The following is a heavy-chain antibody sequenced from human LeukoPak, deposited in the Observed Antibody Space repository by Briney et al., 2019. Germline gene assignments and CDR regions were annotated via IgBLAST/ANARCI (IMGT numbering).Heavy chain of an antibody. V-gene: IGHV4-39*01. CDR2: IYYSGST. CDR3: ARHVQGVYSSSWYRNHFDY. Sequence: PSETLSLTCTVSGGSISSSSYYWGWIRQPPGKGLEWIGSIYYSGSTYYNPSLKSRVTISVDTSKNQFSLKLSSVTAADTAVYYCARHVQGVYSSSWYRNHFDYWGQGTLVTVSS. CDR1: GGSISSSSYY. J-gene: IGHJ4*02. D-gene: IGHD6-13*01.